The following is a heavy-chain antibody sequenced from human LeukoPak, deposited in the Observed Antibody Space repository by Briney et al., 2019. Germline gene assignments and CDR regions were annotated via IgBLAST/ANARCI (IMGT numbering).Heavy chain of an antibody. J-gene: IGHJ1*01. CDR3: ARDTGIYDSSGYYKAYFQH. CDR1: GYTFTSYY. D-gene: IGHD3-22*01. V-gene: IGHV1-46*01. Sequence: GASVKVSCKASGYTFTSYYMHWVLQAPGQGLEWMGIINPSGGSTSYAQKFQGRVTMTRDTSTSTVYMELSSLRSEDTAVYYCARDTGIYDSSGYYKAYFQHWGQGTLVTVSS. CDR2: INPSGGST.